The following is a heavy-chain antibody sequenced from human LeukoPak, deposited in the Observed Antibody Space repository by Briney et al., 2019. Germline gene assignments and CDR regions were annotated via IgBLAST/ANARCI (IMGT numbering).Heavy chain of an antibody. CDR1: GFTFSNYW. J-gene: IGHJ3*01. CDR2: IKEDGSEK. CDR3: AREGLWVGLDSGKTRQAYWES. Sequence: GGSLRLSCAASGFTFSNYWMSWVRQAPGKGLKWVANIKEDGSEKYYADSVKGRFTISRDNARNSLNLQMNSLRAEDTAVYYCAREGLWVGLDSGKTRQAYWESWGQGTMVTVSS. D-gene: IGHD2-21*01. V-gene: IGHV3-7*04.